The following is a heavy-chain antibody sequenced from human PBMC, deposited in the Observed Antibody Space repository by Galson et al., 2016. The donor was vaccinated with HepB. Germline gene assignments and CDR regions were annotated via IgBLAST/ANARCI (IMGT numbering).Heavy chain of an antibody. CDR1: GFTVSNSR. CDR3: ARPPPFIVTTANINY. Sequence: SLRLSCAASGFTVSNSRMGWVRQPPGKGLEWVSIIYSSDSTYTDSVKGRFTISRDNSNHTLYLQMNSLRPEDTAVYYCARPPPFIVTTANINYWGQGTLVTVSS. CDR2: IYSSDST. D-gene: IGHD5-12*01. J-gene: IGHJ4*02. V-gene: IGHV3-66*03.